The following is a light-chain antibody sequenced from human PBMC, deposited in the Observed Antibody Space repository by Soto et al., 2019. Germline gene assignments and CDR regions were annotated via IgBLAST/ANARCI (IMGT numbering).Light chain of an antibody. V-gene: IGKV3-11*01. J-gene: IGKJ4*01. CDR2: DAS. CDR1: ETIIRY. CDR3: QQRYNWPPLT. Sequence: EVVLTQSPATLSLSPGERATLSCRASETIIRYLAWYQQKPGQAPRLLIYDASIRATGIPPRFSGSGSGTGFTLTISSLEPEDFSVYCCQQRYNWPPLTFGGGTRVDIK.